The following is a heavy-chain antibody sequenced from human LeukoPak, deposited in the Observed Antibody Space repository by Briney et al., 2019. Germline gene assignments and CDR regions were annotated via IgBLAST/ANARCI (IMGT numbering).Heavy chain of an antibody. J-gene: IGHJ5*02. D-gene: IGHD3-10*01. Sequence: SETLSLTCTVSGDSISSYYWNWIRQPPGKGLEWIGHIYFSGNTNYNPSLKSRVTISLDSANNQFSLRLISVTAADTAVYYCARRVQMSSASATSDTWLDPWGQGTL. CDR3: ARRVQMSSASATSDTWLDP. CDR1: GDSISSYY. CDR2: IYFSGNT. V-gene: IGHV4-59*01.